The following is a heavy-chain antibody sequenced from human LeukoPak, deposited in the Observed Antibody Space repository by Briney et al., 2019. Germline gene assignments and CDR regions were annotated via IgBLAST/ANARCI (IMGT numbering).Heavy chain of an antibody. CDR1: GFTFSDHY. V-gene: IGHV3-72*01. D-gene: IGHD3-10*01. J-gene: IGHJ4*02. CDR2: TGNKANSYTT. Sequence: PGGSLRLSCAASGFTFSDHYMDWVRQAPGKGLEWVGRTGNKANSYTTKYAASVKGRFTISRDDSKNSLYLQMNSLKTEDTAVYYCAKGRGYEDYYFDYWGQGTLVTVSS. CDR3: AKGRGYEDYYFDY.